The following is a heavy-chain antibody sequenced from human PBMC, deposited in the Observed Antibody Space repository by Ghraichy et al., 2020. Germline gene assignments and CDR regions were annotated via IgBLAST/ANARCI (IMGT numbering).Heavy chain of an antibody. V-gene: IGHV3-33*01. D-gene: IGHD6-6*01. CDR3: ARDGELGSSSSYYYGMDV. CDR1: GFTFSSYG. CDR2: IWYDGSNK. J-gene: IGHJ6*02. Sequence: GGSLRLSCAASGFTFSSYGMHWVRQAPGKGLEWVAVIWYDGSNKYYADSVKGRFTISRDNSKNTLYLQMNSLRAEDTAVYYCARDGELGSSSSYYYGMDVWGQGTTVTVSS.